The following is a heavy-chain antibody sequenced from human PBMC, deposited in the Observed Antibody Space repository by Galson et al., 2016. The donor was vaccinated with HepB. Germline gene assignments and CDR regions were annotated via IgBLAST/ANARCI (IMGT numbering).Heavy chain of an antibody. V-gene: IGHV3-7*01. CDR1: GFTFSNFG. J-gene: IGHJ4*02. Sequence: SLRLSCAASGFTFSNFGMNWVRQAPGKGLEWVANIRGDGTEEFYVDSVKGRFTASRDNAKNSLYLQLNSLRAEDTAVYFCVRDFGGYWGQGHLVTVSS. D-gene: IGHD3-10*01. CDR3: VRDFGGY. CDR2: IRGDGTEE.